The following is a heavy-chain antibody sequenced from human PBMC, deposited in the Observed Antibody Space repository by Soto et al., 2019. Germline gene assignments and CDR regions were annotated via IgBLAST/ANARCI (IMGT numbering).Heavy chain of an antibody. D-gene: IGHD4-4*01. Sequence: PGEPLKISCKGSGYSFTSYWISWVRQMPGKGLEWMGRIDPSDSYTNYSPSFQGHVTISADKSISTAYLQWSSLKASDTAMYYCARHGYSNYDYYYYYGMDVWGQGTTVTVSS. CDR1: GYSFTSYW. CDR2: IDPSDSYT. J-gene: IGHJ6*02. CDR3: ARHGYSNYDYYYYYGMDV. V-gene: IGHV5-10-1*01.